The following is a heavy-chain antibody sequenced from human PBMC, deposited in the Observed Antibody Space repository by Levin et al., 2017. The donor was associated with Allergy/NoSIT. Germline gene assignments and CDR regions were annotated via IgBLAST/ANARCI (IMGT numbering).Heavy chain of an antibody. CDR2: VHPNSGDT. J-gene: IGHJ6*02. CDR1: GYSFTAHY. CDR3: ATLYITMTLDMHV. D-gene: IGHD3-22*01. Sequence: ASVKVSCKASGYSFTAHYLHWVRQAPGQGLEWMGWVHPNSGDTLFAQAFQGRVTMTRDTSISTAYMELSGLRSDDTAVYYCATLYITMTLDMHVWGQGTPVTVSS. V-gene: IGHV1-2*02.